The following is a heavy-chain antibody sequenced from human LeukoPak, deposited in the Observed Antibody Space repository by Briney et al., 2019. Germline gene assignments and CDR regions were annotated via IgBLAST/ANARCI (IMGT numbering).Heavy chain of an antibody. D-gene: IGHD6-13*01. V-gene: IGHV5-51*01. CDR3: AGRWGGKPGIAAFDY. CDR1: GYGFTSYW. Sequence: GESLKTSCKGSGYGFTSYWIGWVRQMPGKGLEWMGIIYPADSDTIYSPSFQGQVTISADKSISTAYLQWSSLRASDTAMYYCAGRWGGKPGIAAFDYWGQGTLVTVSS. CDR2: IYPADSDT. J-gene: IGHJ4*02.